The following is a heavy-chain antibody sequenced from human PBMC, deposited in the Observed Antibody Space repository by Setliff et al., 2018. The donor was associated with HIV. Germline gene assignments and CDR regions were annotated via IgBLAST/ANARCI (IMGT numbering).Heavy chain of an antibody. Sequence: SETLSLTCTVSGASISSGGYYWSWIRQHPGKGLEWIGYIYYSGSTYYNPSLKSRVSMSVDTSENQFSLKLSSVTAADTAVYYCARFPLLHKNAFDIWGQGTMVTVSS. V-gene: IGHV4-31*03. CDR3: ARFPLLHKNAFDI. D-gene: IGHD2-15*01. J-gene: IGHJ3*02. CDR2: IYYSGST. CDR1: GASISSGGYY.